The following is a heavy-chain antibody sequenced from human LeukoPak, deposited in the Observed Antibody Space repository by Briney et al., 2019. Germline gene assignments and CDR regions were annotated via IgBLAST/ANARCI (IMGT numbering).Heavy chain of an antibody. V-gene: IGHV3-11*04. Sequence: GGSLRLSCAASGFTFSDHYMNWIRQAPGKGLEWISSISGTGSTIYYADSVKGRFTSSRDNAKNTLYLQMNSLRAEDTAVYFCAREVVGATGSNWFDPWGQGTLVTVSS. J-gene: IGHJ5*02. CDR2: ISGTGSTI. D-gene: IGHD1-26*01. CDR1: GFTFSDHY. CDR3: AREVVGATGSNWFDP.